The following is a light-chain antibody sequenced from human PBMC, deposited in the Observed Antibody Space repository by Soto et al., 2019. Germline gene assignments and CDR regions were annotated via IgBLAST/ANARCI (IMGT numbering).Light chain of an antibody. V-gene: IGKV3-11*01. CDR1: ENVRTF. J-gene: IGKJ1*01. CDR3: QQDCNLPPT. Sequence: EVVLTQSPATLSLSPGERATLSCRASENVRTFVDWYQQKPGQAPRLLIYGASNRATGIPARFSGSGSGTDFTLTISNLEPEDFAVYYCQQDCNLPPTFGQGSKVEVK. CDR2: GAS.